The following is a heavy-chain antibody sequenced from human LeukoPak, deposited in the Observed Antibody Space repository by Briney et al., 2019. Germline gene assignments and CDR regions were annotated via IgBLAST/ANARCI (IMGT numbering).Heavy chain of an antibody. CDR3: AKDRSSGYYSYYFDY. CDR1: GFTFSNYA. J-gene: IGHJ4*02. V-gene: IGHV3-23*01. Sequence: GGSLRLSCAASGFTFSNYAMTWVRQAPGKGLEWVSAISGSGGSTYYADSVKGRFTISRDNSKNTLYLQMNSLRAEDTAVYYCAKDRSSGYYSYYFDYWGQGTLVTVSS. D-gene: IGHD3-22*01. CDR2: ISGSGGST.